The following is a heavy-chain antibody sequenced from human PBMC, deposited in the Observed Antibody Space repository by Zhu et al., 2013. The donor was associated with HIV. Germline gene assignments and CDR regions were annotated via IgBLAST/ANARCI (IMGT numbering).Heavy chain of an antibody. Sequence: QVQLVQSGAEVKKPGASVKVSCKASGYTFTSYYMVWVRQAPGQGLEWMGAINPSGGSTSYEQKFQGRVTMIRDTSTSTVYMELSSLRSEDTAVYYCAREGQWLVHGGYYFDYWGQGTLVTVSS. D-gene: IGHD6-19*01. CDR1: GYTFTSYY. V-gene: IGHV1-46*01. J-gene: IGHJ4*02. CDR2: INPSGGST. CDR3: AREGQWLVHGGYYFDY.